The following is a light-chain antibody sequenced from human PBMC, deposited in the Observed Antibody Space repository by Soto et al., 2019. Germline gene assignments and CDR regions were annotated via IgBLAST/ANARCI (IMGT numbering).Light chain of an antibody. J-gene: IGKJ2*01. CDR1: QTVSASY. CDR3: QQYDSSPVT. CDR2: GAS. V-gene: IGKV3-20*01. Sequence: IVLTQSPGTLSLSPGERATLSCGASQTVSASYLAWYQQKPGQAPRLLIYGASRRATGIPDRFSAGGSGTDFTLTSSRLEPEDFAVYYCQQYDSSPVTFGQGTKVEIK.